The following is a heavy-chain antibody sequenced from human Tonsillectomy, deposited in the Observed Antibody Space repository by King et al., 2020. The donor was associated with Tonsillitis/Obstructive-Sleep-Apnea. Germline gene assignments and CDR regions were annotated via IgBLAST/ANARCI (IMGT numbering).Heavy chain of an antibody. CDR2: ISSSGSTI. V-gene: IGHV3-48*03. D-gene: IGHD4-17*01. Sequence: VQLVESGGGLVQPGGSLRLSCAASGFTFSSYEMNWVRQAPGKGLEGVSYISSSGSTIYYADSVKGRFTISRDNAKNSLYLQMNSLRAEDTAVYYCASSQRTTIDYWGQGTLVTVSS. CDR3: ASSQRTTIDY. J-gene: IGHJ4*02. CDR1: GFTFSSYE.